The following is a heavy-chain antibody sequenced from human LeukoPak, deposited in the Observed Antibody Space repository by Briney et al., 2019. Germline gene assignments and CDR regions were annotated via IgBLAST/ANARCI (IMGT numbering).Heavy chain of an antibody. V-gene: IGHV4-59*01. CDR1: GGSISNYY. D-gene: IGHD7-27*01. CDR2: IHSNGGA. J-gene: IGHJ4*02. Sequence: SETLSLTCTVSGGSISNYYWSWIRQPPGKGLEWIGFIHSNGGANYNASLNSRATISRDTSRSQVSLKLTSVTAADTAVYYCARDGPGDVGFDYWGQGTLVTVSS. CDR3: ARDGPGDVGFDY.